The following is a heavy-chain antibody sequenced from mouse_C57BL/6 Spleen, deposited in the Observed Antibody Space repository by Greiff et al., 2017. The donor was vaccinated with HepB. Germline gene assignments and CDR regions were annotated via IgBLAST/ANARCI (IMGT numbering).Heavy chain of an antibody. D-gene: IGHD1-1*01. V-gene: IGHV1-64*01. Sequence: QVQLQQPGAELVKPGASVKLSCKASGYTFTSYWMHWVKQRPGQGLEWIGMIHPNSGSTNYNEKFKSKATLTVDKSSSTAYMQLSSLTSEDSAVYYCAREDYYYGSSYGRGAMDYWGQGTSVTVSS. CDR3: AREDYYYGSSYGRGAMDY. CDR1: GYTFTSYW. J-gene: IGHJ4*01. CDR2: IHPNSGST.